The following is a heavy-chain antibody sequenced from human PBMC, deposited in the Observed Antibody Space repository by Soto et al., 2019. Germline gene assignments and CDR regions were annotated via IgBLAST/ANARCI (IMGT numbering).Heavy chain of an antibody. Sequence: QVQLVQSGAEVKKPGASVKVSCKASGYMFISYGINWVRQAPGQGLEWMGWISAYNGNIKYAQNLQGRVTMTTDTSTSTAYMEMRSLRSYDTAVYYCVRDLDGSGSYYTDYWGPGTLVTVSS. J-gene: IGHJ4*02. CDR2: ISAYNGNI. CDR1: GYMFISYG. V-gene: IGHV1-18*01. D-gene: IGHD3-10*01. CDR3: VRDLDGSGSYYTDY.